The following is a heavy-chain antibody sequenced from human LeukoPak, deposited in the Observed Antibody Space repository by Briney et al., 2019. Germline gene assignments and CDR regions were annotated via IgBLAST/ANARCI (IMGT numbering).Heavy chain of an antibody. CDR3: ARVRGYCSSTSCYPYYFDY. CDR2: ITISGSMM. V-gene: IGHV3-11*01. Sequence: GGSLRLSCAAPGLIFSGYYMGWIRQAPGKGLEWVSYITISGSMMYYADSVKGRFTISRDNAKNSLYVQMDSLRDEDTAIYYCARVRGYCSSTSCYPYYFDYWGQGTLVTVSS. D-gene: IGHD2-2*01. J-gene: IGHJ4*02. CDR1: GLIFSGYY.